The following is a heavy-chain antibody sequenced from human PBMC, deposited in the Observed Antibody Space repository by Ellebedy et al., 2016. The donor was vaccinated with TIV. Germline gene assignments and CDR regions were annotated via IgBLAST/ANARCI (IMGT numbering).Heavy chain of an antibody. V-gene: IGHV3-7*01. D-gene: IGHD6-19*01. Sequence: GGSLRLXXAASGFTFSSYWMSWVRQAPGKGLEWVANIKQDGSEKYYVDSVKGRFTISRDNAKNSLYLQMNSLRAEDTAVYYCAKASSGWHWYFDLWGRGTLVTVSS. J-gene: IGHJ2*01. CDR2: IKQDGSEK. CDR3: AKASSGWHWYFDL. CDR1: GFTFSSYW.